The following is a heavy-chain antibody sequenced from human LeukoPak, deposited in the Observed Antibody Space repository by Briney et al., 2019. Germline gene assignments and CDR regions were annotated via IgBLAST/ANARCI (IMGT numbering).Heavy chain of an antibody. V-gene: IGHV4-4*07. CDR1: GGSISSYY. CDR3: ARVNQSPMIVDYYYYMDV. J-gene: IGHJ6*03. Sequence: SETLSLTCTVSGGSISSYYWSWIRQPAGKGLEWIGRIYTSGSTNYNPSLKSRVIMSVDTSKNQFSLKLSSVTAADTAVYYCARVNQSPMIVDYYYYMDVWGKGTTVTVAS. CDR2: IYTSGST. D-gene: IGHD3-22*01.